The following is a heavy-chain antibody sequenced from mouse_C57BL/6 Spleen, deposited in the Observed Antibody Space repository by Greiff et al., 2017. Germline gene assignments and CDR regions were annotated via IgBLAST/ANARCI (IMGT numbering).Heavy chain of an antibody. J-gene: IGHJ3*01. CDR2: IDPSDSYT. Sequence: QVQLQQSGAELVMPGASVKLSCKASGYTFTSYWMHWVKQRPGQGLEWIGEIDPSDSYTNYNQKFKGKSTLTVDKSSSTAYMQLSSLTSEDSAVYYCARMTYDGRFAYRGQGTLVTVSA. CDR1: GYTFTSYW. CDR3: ARMTYDGRFAY. V-gene: IGHV1-69*01. D-gene: IGHD2-12*01.